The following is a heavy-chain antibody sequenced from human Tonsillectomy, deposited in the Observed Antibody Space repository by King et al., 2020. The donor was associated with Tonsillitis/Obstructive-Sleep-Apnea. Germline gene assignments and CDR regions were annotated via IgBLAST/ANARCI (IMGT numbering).Heavy chain of an antibody. D-gene: IGHD3-22*01. CDR3: ARMPPYYYDSSGYYFDY. CDR2: INPNSGGT. V-gene: IGHV1-2*02. J-gene: IGHJ4*02. Sequence: VQLVQSGAEVKKPGASVKVSCKASGYTFTGYYMHWVRQAPGQGLEWMGWINPNSGGTNYAQKFQGRVTMTRETSISTAYMELSRLRSDDTAVYYCARMPPYYYDSSGYYFDYWGQGTLVTVSS. CDR1: GYTFTGYY.